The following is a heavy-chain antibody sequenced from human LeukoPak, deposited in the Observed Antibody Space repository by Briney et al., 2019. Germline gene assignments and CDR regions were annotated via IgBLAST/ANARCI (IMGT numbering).Heavy chain of an antibody. V-gene: IGHV4-59*01. J-gene: IGHJ3*02. D-gene: IGHD2-21*01. Sequence: SETLSLTCTASGGSISSSFWSWIRQSPGKGLEWIGYIYHSGSTNSNPPLKSRVTISIDTPKNQFSLKLSSVTAADTAVYYCVRWQYCGGNCYFSAFDIWGQGTMVTVSS. CDR2: IYHSGST. CDR1: GGSISSSF. CDR3: VRWQYCGGNCYFSAFDI.